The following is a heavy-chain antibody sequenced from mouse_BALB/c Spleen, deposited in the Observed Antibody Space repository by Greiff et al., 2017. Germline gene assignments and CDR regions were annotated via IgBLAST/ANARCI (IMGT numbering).Heavy chain of an antibody. Sequence: EVKLMESGGDLVKPGGSLKLSCAASGFTFSSYGMSWVRQTPDKRLEWVATISSGGSYTYYPDSVKGRFTISRDNAKNTLYLQMSSLKSEDTAMYYCARHGGGNYVGHYYAMDYWGQGTSVTVSS. J-gene: IGHJ4*01. V-gene: IGHV5-6*01. CDR2: ISSGGSYT. CDR1: GFTFSSYG. CDR3: ARHGGGNYVGHYYAMDY. D-gene: IGHD2-1*01.